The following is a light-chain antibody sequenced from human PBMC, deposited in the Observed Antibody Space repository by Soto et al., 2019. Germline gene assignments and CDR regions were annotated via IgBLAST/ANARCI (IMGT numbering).Light chain of an antibody. J-gene: IGKJ4*01. Sequence: IVVSLSPATLSLTPGERATLSCRASQSVSSYLAWYQQKPGQAPRLLIYDASNRATGIPARFSGSGFGTDFTLPISCLEPDGFAVYYCQQRSHWLTFGGGAKVAIK. V-gene: IGKV3-11*01. CDR2: DAS. CDR3: QQRSHWLT. CDR1: QSVSSY.